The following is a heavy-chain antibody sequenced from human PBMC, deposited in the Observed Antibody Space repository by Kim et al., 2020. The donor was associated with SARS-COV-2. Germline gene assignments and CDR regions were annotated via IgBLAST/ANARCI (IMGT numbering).Heavy chain of an antibody. J-gene: IGHJ3*02. CDR1: GGSISSGDYY. CDR3: ARDLEGDFWSGFYAFDI. Sequence: SETLSLTCTVSGGSISSGDYYWSWIRQPPGKGLEWIGYIYYSGSTYYNPSLKSRVTISVDTSKNQFSLKLSSVTAADTAVYYCARDLEGDFWSGFYAFDIWGQGTMVTVSS. CDR2: IYYSGST. D-gene: IGHD3-3*01. V-gene: IGHV4-30-4*01.